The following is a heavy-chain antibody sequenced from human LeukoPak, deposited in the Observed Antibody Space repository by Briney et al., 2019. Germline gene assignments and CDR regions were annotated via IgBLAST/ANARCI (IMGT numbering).Heavy chain of an antibody. D-gene: IGHD2-21*01. CDR1: GF. J-gene: IGHJ4*02. V-gene: IGHV3-23*01. CDR3: AKSPRFVGLDY. Sequence: PGGSLRLSCKASGFMSWIRQAPGKGLEWVSAISRDGTMTYYAASVKGRFTVSRDNSKTTVYLQMNSLRAEDTAVYYCAKSPRFVGLDYWGQGTLVTVSS. CDR2: ISRDGTMT.